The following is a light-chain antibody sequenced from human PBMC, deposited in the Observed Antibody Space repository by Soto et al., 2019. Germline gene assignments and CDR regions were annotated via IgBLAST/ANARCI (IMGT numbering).Light chain of an antibody. Sequence: SYELTQAPSVSVAPGQTARISCGGDNIGSKSVHWYQQRPGQAPVLVVYADSDRPSGIPERFSGSNPGNTATLTISRVEAGDEADYYCQVWDYDTDHFVFGPGTKLTVL. CDR3: QVWDYDTDHFV. CDR2: ADS. V-gene: IGLV3-21*02. J-gene: IGLJ1*01. CDR1: NIGSKS.